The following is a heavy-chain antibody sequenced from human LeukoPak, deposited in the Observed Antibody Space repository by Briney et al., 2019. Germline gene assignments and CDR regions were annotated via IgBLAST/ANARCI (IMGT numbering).Heavy chain of an antibody. Sequence: ASVRVSCKASGYTFTGYYIHWVRQAPGQGLEWMGWINPSSGGTNSAQKFQGRVTMTRDSSISTAYMELSRLRSDDTAVYYCARGHGQFDYWGHGTLVTVSP. CDR2: INPSSGGT. CDR1: GYTFTGYY. V-gene: IGHV1-2*02. J-gene: IGHJ4*01. CDR3: ARGHGQFDY.